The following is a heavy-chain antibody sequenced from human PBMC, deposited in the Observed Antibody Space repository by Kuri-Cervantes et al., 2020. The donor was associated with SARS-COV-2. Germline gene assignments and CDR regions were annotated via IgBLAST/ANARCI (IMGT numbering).Heavy chain of an antibody. D-gene: IGHD3-10*01. CDR1: GYTFTDYY. Sequence: ASVKVSCKASGYTFTDYYMHWVRQAPGQGLEWMGWINPNSGDTNYAQKFQGRVTMTRDTSTSTVYMELSSLRSEDTAVYYCARDFGAQVNPYFQHWGQGTLVTVSS. J-gene: IGHJ1*01. CDR2: INPNSGDT. V-gene: IGHV1-2*02. CDR3: ARDFGAQVNPYFQH.